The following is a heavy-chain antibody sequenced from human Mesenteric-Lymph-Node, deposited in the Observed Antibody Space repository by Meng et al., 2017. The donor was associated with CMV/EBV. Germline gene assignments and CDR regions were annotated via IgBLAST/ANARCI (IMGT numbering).Heavy chain of an antibody. V-gene: IGHV1-69*02. Sequence: SVKVSCKASGYTFTGYYIHWVRQAPGQGLEWMGRIIPIFGLANYAQKLQGRVTMTADKSTSTAYMELSSLRSEDTALYYCAILPTQLLPALDYWGQGTLVTVSS. CDR2: IIPIFGLA. CDR1: GYTFTGYY. CDR3: AILPTQLLPALDY. D-gene: IGHD2-2*01. J-gene: IGHJ4*02.